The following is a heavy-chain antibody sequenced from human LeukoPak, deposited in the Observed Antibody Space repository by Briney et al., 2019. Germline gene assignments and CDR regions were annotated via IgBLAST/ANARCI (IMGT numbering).Heavy chain of an antibody. CDR3: ARDGAWYYYDSSGLAAFDI. Sequence: ASVKVSCKASGGTFSSYAIIWVRQAPGQGLEWMGWISAYNGNTNYAQKLQGRVTMTTDTSTSTAYMELRSLRSDDTAVYYCARDGAWYYYDSSGLAAFDIWGQGTMVTVSS. CDR2: ISAYNGNT. D-gene: IGHD3-22*01. CDR1: GGTFSSYA. J-gene: IGHJ3*02. V-gene: IGHV1-18*01.